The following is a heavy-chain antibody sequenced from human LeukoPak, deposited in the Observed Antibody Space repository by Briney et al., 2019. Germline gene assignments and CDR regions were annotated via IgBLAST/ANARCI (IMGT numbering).Heavy chain of an antibody. J-gene: IGHJ4*02. D-gene: IGHD3-16*02. V-gene: IGHV3-74*01. Sequence: PGGSLRLSCAASGFTFSSYWMHWVRQAPGKGLVWVSCIKSDGSSTTYADSVKGRFTISRDNSKNTLFLQMDRLRAEDTAVYFCAKRGVVVRVFLVGFHKEAYYFDSWGQGAQVIVSS. CDR3: AKRGVVVRVFLVGFHKEAYYFDS. CDR2: IKSDGSST. CDR1: GFTFSSYW.